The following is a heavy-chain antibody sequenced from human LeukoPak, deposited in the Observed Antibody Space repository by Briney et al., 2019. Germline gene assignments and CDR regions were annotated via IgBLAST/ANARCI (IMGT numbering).Heavy chain of an antibody. J-gene: IGHJ4*02. CDR2: ISAYNGNT. D-gene: IGHD5-24*01. CDR3: ARALVDGYKELGY. CDR1: GYPFTTAG. Sequence: ASVKVSCKASGYPFTTAGITWVRQAPGQGLEWMGWISAYNGNTNYAQKLQGRVTMTTDTSTNTAYMELRSLRSVYPAVYYCARALVDGYKELGYWGQGTLVTVSS. V-gene: IGHV1-18*01.